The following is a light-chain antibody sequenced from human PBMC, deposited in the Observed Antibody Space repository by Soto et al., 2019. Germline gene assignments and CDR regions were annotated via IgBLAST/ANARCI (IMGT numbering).Light chain of an antibody. V-gene: IGLV4-69*01. J-gene: IGLJ1*01. CDR2: LNSDGSH. Sequence: QSVLTQSPSASASLGASVKLTCTLSSGHSRYAIAWHQQQPEKSPRYLMKLNSDGSHSKGDGIPDRFSGSSSGAERYLTISSPQSEDEADYYCQTWGTGFQVFGTGTKLTVL. CDR3: QTWGTGFQV. CDR1: SGHSRYA.